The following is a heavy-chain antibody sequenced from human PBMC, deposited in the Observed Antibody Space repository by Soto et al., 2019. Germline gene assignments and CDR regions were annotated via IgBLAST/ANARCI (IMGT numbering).Heavy chain of an antibody. CDR1: GFTLSNYG. V-gene: IGHV3-33*01. J-gene: IGHJ5*02. CDR2: IWYEGTTK. Sequence: GGSLRLSCVASGFTLSNYGMHWVRQAPGKGLEWIALIWYEGTTKYSTDSMKGRFSISRDQSKSTLYLQVNSLRAEDTAVYYCARDIELRQGSWGQGTLVTVSS. CDR3: ARDIELRQGS. D-gene: IGHD1-7*01.